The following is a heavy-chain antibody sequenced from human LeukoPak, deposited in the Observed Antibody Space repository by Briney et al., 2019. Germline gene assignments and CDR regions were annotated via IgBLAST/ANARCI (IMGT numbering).Heavy chain of an antibody. V-gene: IGHV4-34*01. D-gene: IGHD2-2*01. CDR3: ARGIVVVPAAMFDP. Sequence: SETLSLTCAVYGGSFSGYYWSWIRQPPGKGLEWIGEINHSGSTNYNPSLKSRVTISVDTSKNQFSLKLSSVTAADTAVYYCARGIVVVPAAMFDPWGQGTLVTVSS. J-gene: IGHJ5*02. CDR1: GGSFSGYY. CDR2: INHSGST.